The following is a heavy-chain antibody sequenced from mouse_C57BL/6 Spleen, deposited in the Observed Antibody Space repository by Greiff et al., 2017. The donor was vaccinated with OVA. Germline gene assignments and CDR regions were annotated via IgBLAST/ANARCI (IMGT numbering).Heavy chain of an antibody. J-gene: IGHJ2*01. CDR3: ARGFAVVAPCDY. CDR1: GYTFTSYW. Sequence: QVQLQQPGAELVKPGASVKMSCKASGYTFTSYWITWVKQRPGQGLEWIGDIYPGSGSTNYNEKFKSKATLTVDTSSSTAYMQLSSLTSEDSAVYYCARGFAVVAPCDYWGQGTTLTVSS. CDR2: IYPGSGST. V-gene: IGHV1-55*01. D-gene: IGHD1-1*01.